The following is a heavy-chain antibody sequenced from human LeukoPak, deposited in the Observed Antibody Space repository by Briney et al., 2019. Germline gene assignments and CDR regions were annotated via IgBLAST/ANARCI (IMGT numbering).Heavy chain of an antibody. J-gene: IGHJ5*02. CDR3: AREQRSGWLDP. CDR2: IYSGSIT. V-gene: IGHV3-53*04. Sequence: PGGSLRLSCAVSGFTVSDIYMSWVRQAPGKGLEWVSLIYSGSITYYADSVKGRFTISRHNSRNTFYLQMNSLRPEDTAVYYCAREQRSGWLDPWGQGTLVTVSS. CDR1: GFTVSDIY. D-gene: IGHD1-26*01.